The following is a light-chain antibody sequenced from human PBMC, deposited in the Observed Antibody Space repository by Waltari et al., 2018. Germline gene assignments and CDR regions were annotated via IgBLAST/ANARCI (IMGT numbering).Light chain of an antibody. CDR3: AAWDDSLNALV. CDR2: YDD. V-gene: IGLV1-36*01. J-gene: IGLJ2*01. Sequence: QSVLTQPPSVSEAPRQRVTIPCSGSSSNHGNNAVHWYQQRPGKAPKLLIYYDDLLPSGVSDRFSGSKSGTSASLAISGLQSEDEADYYCAAWDDSLNALVFGGGTKLTVL. CDR1: SSNHGNNA.